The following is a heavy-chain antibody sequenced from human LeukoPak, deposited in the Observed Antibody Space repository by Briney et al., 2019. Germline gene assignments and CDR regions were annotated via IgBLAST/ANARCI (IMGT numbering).Heavy chain of an antibody. V-gene: IGHV5-51*01. CDR3: VRTVIGIKSPFDY. D-gene: IGHD2-21*01. Sequence: GESLKISCKAPKYTFTDYWIAGVRQVPGKGLEWMGIIFPDDSETKYSQSFRGQVTISADTSITTAYLHWSGLKASDTGMYYCVRTVIGIKSPFDYWGQGNLVTVSS. J-gene: IGHJ4*02. CDR1: KYTFTDYW. CDR2: IFPDDSET.